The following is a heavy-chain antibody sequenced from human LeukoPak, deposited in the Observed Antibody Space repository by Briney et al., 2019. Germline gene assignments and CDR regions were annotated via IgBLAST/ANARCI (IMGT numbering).Heavy chain of an antibody. V-gene: IGHV3-23*01. CDR3: AKDRITMIVVALPVAFDI. CDR2: ICGSGGST. CDR1: GFTFSSYA. Sequence: PGGSLRLSCAASGFTFSSYAMSWVRQAPGKGLEWVSAICGSGGSTYYADSVKGRFTISRDNSKNTLYLQMNSLRAEDTAVYYCAKDRITMIVVALPVAFDIWGQGTMVTVSS. J-gene: IGHJ3*02. D-gene: IGHD3-22*01.